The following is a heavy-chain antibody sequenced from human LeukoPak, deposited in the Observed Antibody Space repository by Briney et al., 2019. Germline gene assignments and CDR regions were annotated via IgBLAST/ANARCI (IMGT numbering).Heavy chain of an antibody. D-gene: IGHD2-15*01. CDR2: ISRNGIYI. CDR1: GFTFNNYT. Sequence: GGSLRLSCAASGFTFNNYTMNWVRQAPGKGLEWVSSISRNGIYIKYVDSVKGRFTVSRDNAKNPLYLQMNSLRAEDTAVYYCARDGLPATVANWFDPWGQGTLVTVSS. V-gene: IGHV3-21*01. J-gene: IGHJ5*02. CDR3: ARDGLPATVANWFDP.